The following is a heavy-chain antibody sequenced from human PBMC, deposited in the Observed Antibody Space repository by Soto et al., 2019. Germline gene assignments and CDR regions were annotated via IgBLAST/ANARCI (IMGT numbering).Heavy chain of an antibody. CDR3: AHQRRVIIA. CDR2: IYWDDDK. Sequence: QITLKESGPPLVKPTQTLTLTCTFSGFSLSTSGVGVGWIRQPPGKALEWLALIYWDDDKRYSPSLKTRLTXXKDTPKNQVVLNMPTMDPVDTATYYRAHQRRVIIAWGQGTLVTVSS. V-gene: IGHV2-5*02. D-gene: IGHD3-10*01. J-gene: IGHJ4*02. CDR1: GFSLSTSGVG.